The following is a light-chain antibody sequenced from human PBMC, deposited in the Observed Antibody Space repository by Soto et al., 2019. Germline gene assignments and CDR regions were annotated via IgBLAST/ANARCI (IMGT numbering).Light chain of an antibody. CDR1: QSVSRN. Sequence: EIVMTQSPGTLSVSLGERVTLSCRASQSVSRNLAWYQQRPGQVPRLLFYAASTRATDVPGTFSGSGSGTDFTLTISSLQSEDFAVYYCQQFEKWPFTFGQGTKLEIK. V-gene: IGKV3-15*01. CDR3: QQFEKWPFT. CDR2: AAS. J-gene: IGKJ2*01.